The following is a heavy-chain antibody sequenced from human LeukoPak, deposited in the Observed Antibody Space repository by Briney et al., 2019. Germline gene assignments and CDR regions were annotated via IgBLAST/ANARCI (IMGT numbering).Heavy chain of an antibody. CDR1: GFTLSGYA. Sequence: PGGSLRLSCAASGFTLSGYAMHWVRQAPGKGLEWVAVISYDGSNKYYADSVKGRFTISRDNSKNTLYLQMNSLRAEDTAVYYCARDKVFDYWGQGTLVTVSS. J-gene: IGHJ4*02. V-gene: IGHV3-30*19. CDR2: ISYDGSNK. CDR3: ARDKVFDY.